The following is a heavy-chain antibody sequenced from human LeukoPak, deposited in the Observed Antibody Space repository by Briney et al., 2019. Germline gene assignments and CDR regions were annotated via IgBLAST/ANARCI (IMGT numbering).Heavy chain of an antibody. CDR1: GFTCSTYA. J-gene: IGHJ4*02. D-gene: IGHD4-23*01. Sequence: GGSLRLSCAASGFTCSTYAMNWVRQVPGKGLEWISYISSSRGNAIHYADSVRGRFTISRDDAKNSLYLQMYSLRVEDTAVYYCARDRGYSTFDYWGQGTLVTVSS. V-gene: IGHV3-48*04. CDR3: ARDRGYSTFDY. CDR2: ISSSRGNAI.